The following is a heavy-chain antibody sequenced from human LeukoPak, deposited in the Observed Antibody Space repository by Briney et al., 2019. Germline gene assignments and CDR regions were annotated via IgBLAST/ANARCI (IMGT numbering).Heavy chain of an antibody. D-gene: IGHD6-19*01. CDR1: GGTFSSYA. CDR3: ARDSRYSSGWYGGDYYYYGMDV. Sequence: SVKVSCKASGGTFSSYAISWVRQAPGQGLEWMGRIIHILGIANYAQKFQGRVTITADKSTSTAYMELSSLRSEDTAVYYCARDSRYSSGWYGGDYYYYGMDVWGQGTTVTVSS. CDR2: IIHILGIA. J-gene: IGHJ6*02. V-gene: IGHV1-69*04.